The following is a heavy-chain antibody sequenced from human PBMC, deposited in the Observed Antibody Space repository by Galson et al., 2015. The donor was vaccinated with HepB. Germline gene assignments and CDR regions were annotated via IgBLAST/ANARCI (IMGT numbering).Heavy chain of an antibody. J-gene: IGHJ4*02. CDR2: IYWDDDR. D-gene: IGHD2-21*02. Sequence: PALVKPTQTLTLTCTFSGFSFSTRGVGVGWIRQPPGKALEWLAIIYWDDDRRYSPSLNNRLTVTKDTSKNQVVLKMINVDPVDTATYYCAHRGADCGGDCYSESWFDYWGQGSLVTVSS. V-gene: IGHV2-5*02. CDR1: GFSFSTRGVG. CDR3: AHRGADCGGDCYSESWFDY.